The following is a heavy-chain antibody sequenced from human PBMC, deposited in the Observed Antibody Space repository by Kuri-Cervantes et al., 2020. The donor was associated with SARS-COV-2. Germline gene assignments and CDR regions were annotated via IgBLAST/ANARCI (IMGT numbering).Heavy chain of an antibody. J-gene: IGHJ6*02. V-gene: IGHV1-69*04. CDR1: GGTFSSYA. Sequence: SVKVSCKASGGTFSSYAISWVRQAPGQGLEWMGRIIPILGIANYAQKFQGRVTITADKSTSTAYMELSSLRSEDTAVYYCARGVQLWLSDRPVNPVRYGMDVWGQGTTVTVSS. D-gene: IGHD5-18*01. CDR2: IIPILGIA. CDR3: ARGVQLWLSDRPVNPVRYGMDV.